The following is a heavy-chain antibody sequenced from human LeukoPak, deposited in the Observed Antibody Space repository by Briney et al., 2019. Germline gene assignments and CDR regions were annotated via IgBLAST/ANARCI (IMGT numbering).Heavy chain of an antibody. CDR2: ISYDGSNK. J-gene: IGHJ4*02. CDR3: AKCSNGDYPFDY. V-gene: IGHV3-30*18. CDR1: GFTFSSYG. Sequence: GGSLRLSCAASGFTFSSYGMRWVRQAPGKGLEWVAVISYDGSNKYYADSVKGRFTISRDNSKNTLYLQMNSLRAEDTAVYYCAKCSNGDYPFDYWGQGTLVTVSS. D-gene: IGHD4-17*01.